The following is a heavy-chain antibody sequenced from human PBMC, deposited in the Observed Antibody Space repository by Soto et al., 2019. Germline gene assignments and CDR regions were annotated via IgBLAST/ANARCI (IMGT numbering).Heavy chain of an antibody. CDR3: ARGEGWYDILTGYYTAHHFDY. Sequence: QVHLEQSGAEVKKPGDSVKVSCKASGYTFTHFYITWVRQAPGQGLEWMGAISPHNFNTNFAQKFPGRVTLTTDTSTISAYMELRSLTSDDTAVYYCARGEGWYDILTGYYTAHHFDYWGYGVLVTFSS. CDR2: ISPHNFNT. CDR1: GYTFTHFY. J-gene: IGHJ4*01. V-gene: IGHV1-18*01. D-gene: IGHD3-9*01.